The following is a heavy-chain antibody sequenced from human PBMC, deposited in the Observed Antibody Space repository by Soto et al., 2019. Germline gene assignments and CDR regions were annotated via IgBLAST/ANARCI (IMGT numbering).Heavy chain of an antibody. D-gene: IGHD2-15*01. J-gene: IGHJ5*02. CDR1: GGTISSSPDYY. Sequence: PSETLSLTCTVSGGTISSSPDYYWSWIRQPPGKGLESIGYIFYTGSTHYNASLKSRATISVDSSKNQFSLKLKSVTAADTAVYYCARVRDCSGGTCYSWWFDPWGQGTLVTVSS. CDR3: ARVRDCSGGTCYSWWFDP. V-gene: IGHV4-30-4*02. CDR2: IFYTGST.